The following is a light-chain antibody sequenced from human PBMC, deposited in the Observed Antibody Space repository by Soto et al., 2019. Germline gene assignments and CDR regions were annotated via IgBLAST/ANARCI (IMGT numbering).Light chain of an antibody. CDR3: SSYTSSSTLVV. CDR1: SSDVGDYNY. V-gene: IGLV2-14*03. Sequence: QSVLTQPASVSGSPGQSITFSCSGTSSDVGDYNYVSWYQQHPGKAPQLMIYDVSKRPSGVSNRFSGSKSGNTASLTISGLQAEDEADYYCSSYTSSSTLVVFGGGTKVTVL. J-gene: IGLJ3*02. CDR2: DVS.